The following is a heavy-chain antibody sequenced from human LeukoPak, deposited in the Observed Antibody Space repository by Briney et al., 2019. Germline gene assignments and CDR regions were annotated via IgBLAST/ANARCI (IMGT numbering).Heavy chain of an antibody. V-gene: IGHV4-59*08. Sequence: SETLSLTCTVSGGSISSYYWSWIRQPPGKGLEWIGYIYYSGSTNYNPSLKSRVTISVDTSKNRLSLKLSSVTAADTAVYYYARLEGTAEYWGQGTLVTVSS. CDR3: ARLEGTAEY. CDR1: GGSISSYY. D-gene: IGHD1-1*01. J-gene: IGHJ4*02. CDR2: IYYSGST.